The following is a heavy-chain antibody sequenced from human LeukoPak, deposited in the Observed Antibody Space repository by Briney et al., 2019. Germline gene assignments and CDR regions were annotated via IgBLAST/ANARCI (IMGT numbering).Heavy chain of an antibody. CDR2: INPNSGDT. Sequence: ASVKVSCTASGYRFSEYYLHWVRLAPGQGLEWLGWINPNSGDTNTAQNFQGRVTLTRDSSINTAYMDLTRLTSDDTAMYYCARAGKYRVYWGQGSLITVSS. D-gene: IGHD6-6*01. CDR3: ARAGKYRVY. CDR1: GYRFSEYY. V-gene: IGHV1-2*02. J-gene: IGHJ4*02.